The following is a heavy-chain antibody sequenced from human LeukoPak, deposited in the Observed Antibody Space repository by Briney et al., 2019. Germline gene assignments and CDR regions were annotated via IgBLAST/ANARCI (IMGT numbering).Heavy chain of an antibody. CDR3: ARSGYRDSYYYYYMDV. V-gene: IGHV1-18*01. D-gene: IGHD3-22*01. J-gene: IGHJ6*03. Sequence: GAPVKVSYKPSVYTYTSSGISWGRQAPGEGLEWMRWISASNGNTNYAQKLQGRATMTTDTPTSTAYMELRSLRSDDPAVYSCARSGYRDSYYYYYMDVWGKGTTVTVSS. CDR1: VYTYTSSG. CDR2: ISASNGNT.